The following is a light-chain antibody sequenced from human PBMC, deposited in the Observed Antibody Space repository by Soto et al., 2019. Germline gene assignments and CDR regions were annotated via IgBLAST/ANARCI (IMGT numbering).Light chain of an antibody. CDR2: GAS. J-gene: IGKJ3*01. V-gene: IGKV1-27*01. CDR3: QKYNSYPFT. CDR1: QGISNY. Sequence: DIQMTQSPSSLSASVGDTVTVTCRASQGISNYLAWYQQKPGKVPKLLIYGASTLQSGVPSRFSGSGSGTDFSLTISSLQPEDVATYYCQKYNSYPFTFGPGTKVDIK.